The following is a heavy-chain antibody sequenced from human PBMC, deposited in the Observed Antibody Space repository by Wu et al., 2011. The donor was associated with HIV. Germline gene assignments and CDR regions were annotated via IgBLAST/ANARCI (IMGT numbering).Heavy chain of an antibody. D-gene: IGHD3-10*01. V-gene: IGHV1-8*02. CDR3: VRGLTYCYDSGSPNNRD. Sequence: VQRGASRGAEVKRPGASVKVSCKASGYTFSNYDINWVRQAAGQGLEWMGWMNPDLHNTGYAEKFQGRVSMTWNTSITTAYMELRSLKSEDTAMYYCVRGLTYCYDSGSPNNRDWGQGTLVTVSS. J-gene: IGHJ1*01. CDR1: GYTFSNYD. CDR2: MNPDLHNT.